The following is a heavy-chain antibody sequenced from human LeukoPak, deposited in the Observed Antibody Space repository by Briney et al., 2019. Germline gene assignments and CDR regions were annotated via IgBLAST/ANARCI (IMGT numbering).Heavy chain of an antibody. V-gene: IGHV3-7*01. D-gene: IGHD3-3*01. J-gene: IGHJ4*02. CDR2: IKHDGSEK. Sequence: GGSPRLSCAASGFIFTNYFMSWVRQAPGKGLEWVASIKHDGSEKYYVDSVRGRFTIPRDNTMNSLYLQMSSLRAEDTAVYYCATDRGWRTSGYYLYYFEYWGQGTLVTYSS. CDR3: ATDRGWRTSGYYLYYFEY. CDR1: GFIFTNYF.